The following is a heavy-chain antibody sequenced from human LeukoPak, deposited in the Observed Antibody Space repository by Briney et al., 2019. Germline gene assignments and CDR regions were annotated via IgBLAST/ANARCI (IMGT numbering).Heavy chain of an antibody. CDR3: AKDHLPGIVVADRDY. Sequence: PGGSLRLSCAASGFIFSRYGMSWVRQAPGEGLEWVSAISGSGDSRYYADSVKGRFTISRDNSKNTVYLQINSLRDEDTAVYYCAKDHLPGIVVADRDYWGQGTLVTVSS. D-gene: IGHD6-19*01. V-gene: IGHV3-23*01. J-gene: IGHJ4*02. CDR1: GFIFSRYG. CDR2: ISGSGDSR.